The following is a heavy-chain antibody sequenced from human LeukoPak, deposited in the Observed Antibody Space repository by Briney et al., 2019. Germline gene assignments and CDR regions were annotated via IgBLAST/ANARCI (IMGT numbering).Heavy chain of an antibody. CDR3: ARQVVAGDQILDY. V-gene: IGHV4-4*07. CDR2: ISATGST. D-gene: IGHD6-19*01. CDR1: GGSISSYY. Sequence: SETLSLTCTVSGGSISSYYWNWIRQPAGKGLEWIGRISATGSTNYNPSLKSRLTMSVDTSKNQFSLRLSSVSAADTAVYYCARQVVAGDQILDYWGQGTLVTVSS. J-gene: IGHJ4*02.